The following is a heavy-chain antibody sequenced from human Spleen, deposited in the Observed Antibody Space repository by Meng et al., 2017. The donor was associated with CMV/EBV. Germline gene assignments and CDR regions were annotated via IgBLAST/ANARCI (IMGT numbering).Heavy chain of an antibody. D-gene: IGHD2-2*01. Sequence: ASVKVSCKASGYTFTGYYMHWVRQAPGQGLEWMGWINPNSGGTNYAQKFQGRVTMTRDTSISTAYMELSSLRSEDTAVYYCARGSWLVVPAARNYYYYGMDVWGQGTTVTVSS. V-gene: IGHV1-2*02. CDR2: INPNSGGT. CDR1: GYTFTGYY. J-gene: IGHJ6*02. CDR3: ARGSWLVVPAARNYYYYGMDV.